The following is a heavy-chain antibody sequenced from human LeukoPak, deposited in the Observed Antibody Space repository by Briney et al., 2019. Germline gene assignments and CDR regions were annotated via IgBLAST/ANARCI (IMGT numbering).Heavy chain of an antibody. J-gene: IGHJ6*02. CDR2: INPIGGST. Sequence: ASVKVSCKASGYTFTSYYMHWVRQAPGQGLEWMGIINPIGGSTSYAQKFQGRVTMTRDTSTSTVYMELSSLRSEDTAVYYCARSDYFNPPSDVWGQGTTVPVSS. CDR3: ARSDYFNPPSDV. CDR1: GYTFTSYY. D-gene: IGHD2/OR15-2a*01. V-gene: IGHV1-46*01.